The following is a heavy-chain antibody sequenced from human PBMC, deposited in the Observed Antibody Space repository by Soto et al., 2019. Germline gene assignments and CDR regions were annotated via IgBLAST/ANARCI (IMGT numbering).Heavy chain of an antibody. CDR3: AKVGDYYDSSGREPYYYGMDV. CDR2: ISGSGGST. J-gene: IGHJ6*02. V-gene: IGHV3-23*01. CDR1: GFTFSSYA. Sequence: EVQLLESGGGLVQPGGSLRLSCAASGFTFSSYAMSWVRQAPGKGLEWVSAISGSGGSTYYADSVKGRFTISRDNSKSTLYLQMNSLRAEDTAVYYCAKVGDYYDSSGREPYYYGMDVWGQGTTVTVSS. D-gene: IGHD3-22*01.